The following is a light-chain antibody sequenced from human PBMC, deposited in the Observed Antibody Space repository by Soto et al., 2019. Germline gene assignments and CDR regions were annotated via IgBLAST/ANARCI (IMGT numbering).Light chain of an antibody. V-gene: IGLV1-51*01. CDR3: ATWDRSLSVGV. J-gene: IGLJ2*01. CDR1: SSNIGNNY. Sequence: QSALTQPPSVSVAPGQKVTISCSGSSSNIGNNYVFWYQQLPGTAPKLLIYDNDKRPSGIPDRFSGSKSGTSATLGITGLQTGDEADYYCATWDRSLSVGVFGGGTKLTVL. CDR2: DND.